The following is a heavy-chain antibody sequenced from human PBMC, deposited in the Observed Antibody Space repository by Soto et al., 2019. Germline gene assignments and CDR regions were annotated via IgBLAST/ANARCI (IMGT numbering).Heavy chain of an antibody. CDR1: GFTFSIYA. D-gene: IGHD6-6*01. Sequence: PGGSLRLSCAASGFTFSIYAMSWARQAPGKGLEWVSVIDASGGTTYTDSVKGRFTISRDNSKNTLCLQMNSLRVEDTAVYYCVRERQLGVWGQGTTVTVSS. CDR3: VRERQLGV. V-gene: IGHV3-23*01. CDR2: IDASGGTT. J-gene: IGHJ6*02.